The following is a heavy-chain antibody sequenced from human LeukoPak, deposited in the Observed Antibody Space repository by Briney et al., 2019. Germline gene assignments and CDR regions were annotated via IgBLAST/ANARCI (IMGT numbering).Heavy chain of an antibody. CDR2: ISSRSRTT. Sequence: GSLRLSCEASGFTFSDSFMSWIRQAPGKGLAWIAYISSRSRTTHYADSVKGRFTISRDNAKSSLFLQMDSLRAEDTAVYYCARHSQQLVFSPFDYWGQGSVVTVSS. CDR3: ARHSQQLVFSPFDY. J-gene: IGHJ4*02. V-gene: IGHV3-11*01. D-gene: IGHD6-6*01. CDR1: GFTFSDSF.